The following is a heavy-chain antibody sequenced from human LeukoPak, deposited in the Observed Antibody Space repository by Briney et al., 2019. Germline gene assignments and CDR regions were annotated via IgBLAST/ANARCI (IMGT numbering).Heavy chain of an antibody. CDR1: GFTFSTCA. J-gene: IGHJ6*02. D-gene: IGHD1-14*01. CDR2: ISGTTSGT. V-gene: IGHV3-23*01. CDR3: AKVRTYFYHGLDV. Sequence: GGSLRLSCAASGFTFSTCAMSWVRQAPGKGLEWVSGISGTTSGTYYADCVKGRFTISRDNSKNTLFLQVNSLRAEDTAVYYCAKVRTYFYHGLDVWGQGTTVTVSS.